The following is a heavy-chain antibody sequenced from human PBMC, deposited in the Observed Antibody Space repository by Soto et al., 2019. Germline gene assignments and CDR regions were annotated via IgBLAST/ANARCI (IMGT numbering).Heavy chain of an antibody. J-gene: IGHJ3*02. V-gene: IGHV1-69*13. CDR2: IIPIFGTA. CDR3: ARVRDSSSSADAFDI. Sequence: SVKVSCKASGGTFRTYASSWVRQAPGQGLEWMGGIIPIFGTANYAQKFQGRVTITADESTSTAYMELSSLRSEDTAVYYCARVRDSSSSADAFDIWGQGTMVPVSS. D-gene: IGHD6-6*01. CDR1: GGTFRTYA.